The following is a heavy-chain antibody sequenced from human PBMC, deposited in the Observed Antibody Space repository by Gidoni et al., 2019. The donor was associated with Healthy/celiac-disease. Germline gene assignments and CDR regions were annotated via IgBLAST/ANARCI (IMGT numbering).Heavy chain of an antibody. CDR2: ISSSSSYI. D-gene: IGHD3-10*01. J-gene: IGHJ4*02. CDR3: ARGVIWFGESYFDY. CDR1: GFTFSSYS. V-gene: IGHV3-21*01. Sequence: EVPLVESGGGLVKPGGSLRLSCAASGFTFSSYSMNWVRQAPGKGLEWVSSISSSSSYIYYADSVKGRFTISRDNAKNSLYLQMNSLRAEDTAVYYCARGVIWFGESYFDYWGQGTLVTVSS.